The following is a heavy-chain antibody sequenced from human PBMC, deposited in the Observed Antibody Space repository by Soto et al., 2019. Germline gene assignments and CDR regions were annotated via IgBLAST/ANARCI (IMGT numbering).Heavy chain of an antibody. V-gene: IGHV3-30*18. CDR3: ANVKDGVRYYYGMDV. Sequence: QVQLVESGGGVVQPGTSLRLSCVVSGLTFRDSGMHWVRQAPGKGLEWVAVISFDGSERHYRDSVKGRFSISRDNSRNTLYLQMNSLRGYDSAVYYCANVKDGVRYYYGMDVWGQGSTVTVSS. CDR1: GLTFRDSG. D-gene: IGHD3-10*01. J-gene: IGHJ6*02. CDR2: ISFDGSER.